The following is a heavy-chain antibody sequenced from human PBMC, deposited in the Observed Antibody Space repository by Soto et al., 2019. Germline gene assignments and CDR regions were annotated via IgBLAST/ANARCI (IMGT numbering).Heavy chain of an antibody. Sequence: GGSLRLSCSASGFTFSSNGMHWVRQAPGKGLEWVAVLSHQGSIRYYADCLKGRFTISRDNSENTLYLQMNSLRDEDTAVYYCAKSSGGTCETWFDTWGQGNLVTVCS. D-gene: IGHD2-15*01. J-gene: IGHJ5*02. V-gene: IGHV3-30*18. CDR1: GFTFSSNG. CDR3: AKSSGGTCETWFDT. CDR2: LSHQGSIR.